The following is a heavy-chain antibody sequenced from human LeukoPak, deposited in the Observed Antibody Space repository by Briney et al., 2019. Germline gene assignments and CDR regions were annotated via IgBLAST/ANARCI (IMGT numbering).Heavy chain of an antibody. J-gene: IGHJ4*02. CDR3: AIPGYSSGWPFDF. CDR2: IYDSGST. CDR1: GGSIRSSYYY. Sequence: SSETLSLTCTVSGGSIRSSYYYWGWIRQPPGKGLEWIGSIYDSGSTYYNPSLKSRVTISVDTSKNQFSLKLNSVTAADTAVYYCAIPGYSSGWPFDFWGQGTLVTVSS. D-gene: IGHD6-19*01. V-gene: IGHV4-39*01.